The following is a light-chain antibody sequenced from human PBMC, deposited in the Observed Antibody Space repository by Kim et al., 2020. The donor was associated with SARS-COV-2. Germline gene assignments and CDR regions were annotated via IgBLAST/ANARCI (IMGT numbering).Light chain of an antibody. CDR2: GNT. V-gene: IGLV1-51*01. J-gene: IGLJ3*02. CDR1: RSNMGNNS. CDR3: GTWDSSLGAVV. Sequence: QRVAISYSGRRSNMGNNSSSSYQQLPGTAPKLLISGNTDRPSGIPYRFSGSNSGTSATLGITGLQTGDEADYYCGTWDSSLGAVVFGGGTKLTVL.